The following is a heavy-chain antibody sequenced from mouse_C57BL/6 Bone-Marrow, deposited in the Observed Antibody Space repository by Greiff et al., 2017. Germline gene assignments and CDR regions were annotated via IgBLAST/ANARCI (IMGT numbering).Heavy chain of an antibody. Sequence: VQLQQPGAELVKPGASVKLSCKASGYTFTSYWMQWVKQRPGQGLEWIGEIDPSDSYTNYNQKFKGKATLPVDTSSSPAYMQLSSLTSEDSAVYYCARDYGNRAYWGQGTLVTVSA. J-gene: IGHJ3*01. D-gene: IGHD2-1*01. V-gene: IGHV1-50*01. CDR3: ARDYGNRAY. CDR2: IDPSDSYT. CDR1: GYTFTSYW.